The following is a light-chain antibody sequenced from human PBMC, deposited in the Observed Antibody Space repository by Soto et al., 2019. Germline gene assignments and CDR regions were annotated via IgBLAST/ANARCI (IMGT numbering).Light chain of an antibody. J-gene: IGKJ3*01. Sequence: DIQMTQSPSSLSASVGDRVTITCRASQSISSYLNWYQQKPGKAPKRLIYAAASLQSGVLSRFSGSESATYFTLTISSLQPEDVDTYYCQQSYSTLTCGPGTKVDIK. CDR1: QSISSY. CDR3: QQSYSTLT. V-gene: IGKV1-39*01. CDR2: AAA.